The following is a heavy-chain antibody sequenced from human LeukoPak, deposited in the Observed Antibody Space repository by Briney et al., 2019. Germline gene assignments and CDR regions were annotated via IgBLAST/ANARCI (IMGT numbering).Heavy chain of an antibody. J-gene: IGHJ4*02. CDR2: IYSGGST. CDR3: AREEIGYCSSTSCYSEPHHIYYFDY. Sequence: GGSLRLSCAASGFIVSSNYMSWVRQAPGKGLEWVSIIYSGGSTYYADSVKGRFTISRDNSKNTLYLQMNSLRAEDTAVYYCAREEIGYCSSTSCYSEPHHIYYFDYWGQGTLVTVSS. V-gene: IGHV3-66*01. D-gene: IGHD2-2*01. CDR1: GFIVSSNY.